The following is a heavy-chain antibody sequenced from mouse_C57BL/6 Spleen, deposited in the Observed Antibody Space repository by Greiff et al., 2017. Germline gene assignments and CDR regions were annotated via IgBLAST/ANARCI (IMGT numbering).Heavy chain of an antibody. CDR3: AREGGTTVVATDFDY. CDR2: LYPGDGDP. V-gene: IGHV1-80*01. D-gene: IGHD1-1*01. J-gene: IGHJ2*01. Sequence: VQLQQSGAELVKPGASVKISCKASGYAFSSYWMNWVKQRPGKGLEWIGQLYPGDGDPNYNGKFKGKATLTADKSSSTAYMQLSSLTSEDSAVYFCAREGGTTVVATDFDYWGQGTTLTVSA. CDR1: GYAFSSYW.